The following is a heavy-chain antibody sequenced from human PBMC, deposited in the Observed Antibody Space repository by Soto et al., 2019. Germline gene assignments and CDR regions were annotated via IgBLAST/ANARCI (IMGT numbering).Heavy chain of an antibody. J-gene: IGHJ4*01. CDR1: GGAVNGHY. V-gene: IGHV4-34*01. CDR3: ARDSSSISNRSPYLDY. Sequence: SETLSLNWVVYGGAVNGHYWNWSRPPPGRGLEWLGEINHTGGTHYNPSLKSRVTVSVDTSKNQFSLKLSSVTAADTAVHYCARDSSSISNRSPYLDYW. D-gene: IGHD2-2*01. CDR2: INHTGGT.